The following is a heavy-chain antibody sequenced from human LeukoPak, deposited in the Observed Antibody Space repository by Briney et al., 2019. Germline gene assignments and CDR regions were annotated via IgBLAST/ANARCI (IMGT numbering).Heavy chain of an antibody. J-gene: IGHJ4*02. CDR1: GRPIHLSNYL. V-gene: IGHV4-39*01. CDR2: NYYKGST. Sequence: ADPLSLLCSLSGRPIHLSNYLCAAIRQPPAKGLQCNGNNYYKGSTHYNPYLTDRVTISVDTSKNQFSLRLSSVTAADTAVYYCARGEYGSGIDWGQGTLVIVSS. D-gene: IGHD3-10*01. CDR3: ARGEYGSGID.